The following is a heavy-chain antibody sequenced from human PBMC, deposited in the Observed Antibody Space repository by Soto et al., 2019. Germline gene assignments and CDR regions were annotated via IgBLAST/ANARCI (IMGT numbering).Heavy chain of an antibody. V-gene: IGHV4-39*01. D-gene: IGHD3-22*01. CDR1: GGSISSTSHY. CDR2: IYYSGST. Sequence: QLQLQESGPGLMKPSETLSLTCTVSGGSISSTSHYWGWIRQPPGKGLEWIGSIYYSGSTYYNPSLKSRVTISVDTSKTQISLKLSSVTAADTAGFYCASHSYYYESSGYSWQWGQGTMVTVSA. J-gene: IGHJ3*01. CDR3: ASHSYYYESSGYSWQ.